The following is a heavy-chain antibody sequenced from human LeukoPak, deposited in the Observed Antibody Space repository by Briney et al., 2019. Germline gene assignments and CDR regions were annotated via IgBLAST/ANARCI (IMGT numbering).Heavy chain of an antibody. J-gene: IGHJ6*03. V-gene: IGHV4-59*01. CDR3: ARVDTAMGYYYYYYMDV. CDR1: GGSISSYY. Sequence: SETLSLTCTVSGGSISSYYWSWIRQPPGKGLEWIGYIYYSGSTNYNPSLKSRVTISVDTSKNQFSLKLSSVTAADTAVYYCARVDTAMGYYYYYYMDVWGEGTTVTVSS. D-gene: IGHD5-18*01. CDR2: IYYSGST.